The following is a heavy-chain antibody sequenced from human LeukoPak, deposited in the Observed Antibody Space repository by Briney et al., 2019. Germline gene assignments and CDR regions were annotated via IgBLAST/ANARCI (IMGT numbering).Heavy chain of an antibody. D-gene: IGHD1-26*01. J-gene: IGHJ5*02. V-gene: IGHV3-21*01. CDR1: GFTFSSYS. CDR2: ISSSSSYI. CDR3: ARAGYSGGYPVSWFDP. Sequence: GGSLRLSCAASGFTFSSYSMNWVRQAPGKGLEWVSSISSSSSYIYYADSVKGRLTISRDNAKNSLYLQMNSLRAEDTAVYYCARAGYSGGYPVSWFDPWGQGTLVTVSS.